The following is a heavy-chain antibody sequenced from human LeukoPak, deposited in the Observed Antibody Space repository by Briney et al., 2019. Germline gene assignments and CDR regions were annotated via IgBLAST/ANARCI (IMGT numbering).Heavy chain of an antibody. J-gene: IGHJ6*03. CDR1: VGSFTGYY. V-gene: IGHV4-34*01. Sequence: SQTLSLTCAVYVGSFTGYYWSWIRQPPGKGLEWIGEINHSVSPTYNSSLKSRVTISVDTPKNQFSLRLSSVTAAEPAVYTLARGYYGSGSHCCHMDVWGKGTTITVS. CDR3: ARGYYGSGSHCCHMDV. D-gene: IGHD3-10*01. CDR2: INHSVSP.